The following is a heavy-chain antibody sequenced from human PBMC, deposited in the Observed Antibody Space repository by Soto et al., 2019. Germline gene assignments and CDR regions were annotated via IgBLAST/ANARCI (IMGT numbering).Heavy chain of an antibody. CDR1: GFSFSSYA. D-gene: IGHD2-2*01. CDR2: IGNSGGST. Sequence: PGGSLRLSCAASGFSFSSYAMTWVRQAPGKGLEWVSTIGNSGGSTYYADSVKGRFTISRDNSKNTLYLQMNSLRDEDTAVYYRARAATSLGYCSSTSCYEFDYWGQGTLVTVSS. CDR3: ARAATSLGYCSSTSCYEFDY. J-gene: IGHJ4*02. V-gene: IGHV3-23*01.